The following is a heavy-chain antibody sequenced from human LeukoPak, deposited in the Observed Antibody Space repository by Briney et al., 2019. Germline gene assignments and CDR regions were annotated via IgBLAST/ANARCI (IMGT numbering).Heavy chain of an antibody. V-gene: IGHV1-46*01. CDR2: INPSGGST. D-gene: IGHD3-22*01. Sequence: ASVEVSCKASGYTFTSYYMHWVRQAPGQGLEWMGIINPSGGSTSYAQKFQGRVTMTRDMSTSTVYMELSSLRSEDTAVYYCAREVKGYDSSGYSPDYWGQGTLVTVSS. J-gene: IGHJ4*02. CDR1: GYTFTSYY. CDR3: AREVKGYDSSGYSPDY.